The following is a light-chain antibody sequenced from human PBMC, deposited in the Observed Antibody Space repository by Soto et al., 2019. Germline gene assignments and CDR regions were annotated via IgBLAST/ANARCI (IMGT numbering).Light chain of an antibody. CDR2: GAS. J-gene: IGKJ1*01. V-gene: IGKV3-15*01. CDR3: QQYKNWPPGT. Sequence: EIVMTQSPATLSVSPGERATLSCRASQSVSSNLAWYQQXXXXXPRLLIYGASKTATGIPARFSGSGSGTEFTLTISSLQSEDFAVYYCQQYKNWPPGTFGQGTKVEIK. CDR1: QSVSSN.